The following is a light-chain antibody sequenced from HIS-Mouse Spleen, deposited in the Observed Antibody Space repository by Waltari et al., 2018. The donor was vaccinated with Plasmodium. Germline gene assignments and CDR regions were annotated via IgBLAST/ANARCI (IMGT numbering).Light chain of an antibody. CDR2: AAS. CDR3: QQNYNTWT. V-gene: IGKV1-39*01. Sequence: DIQMTQSPSSLSASVGDRVTIHCRASQSISSYLNWYQQKPGKAPNLLIYAASILQSGVPSRFSGSGSGTDFTLTISSLQPEDFATYYCQQNYNTWTFGQGTKVEIK. CDR1: QSISSY. J-gene: IGKJ1*01.